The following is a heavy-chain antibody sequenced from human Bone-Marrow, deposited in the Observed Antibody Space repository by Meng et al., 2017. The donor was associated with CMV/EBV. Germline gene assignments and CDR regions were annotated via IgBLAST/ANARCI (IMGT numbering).Heavy chain of an antibody. CDR2: ISYDGSNK. CDR1: GFTFSSYA. J-gene: IGHJ6*02. Sequence: GESLKISCAASGFTFSSYAMHWVRQAPGKRLEWVAVISYDGSNKYYADSVKGRFTISRDNSKNTLYLQMNSLRAEDTAVYYCARETYCSSTSCYIRSPYTIYYYGMDVWGRGTTVTVSS. V-gene: IGHV3-30-3*01. D-gene: IGHD2-2*02. CDR3: ARETYCSSTSCYIRSPYTIYYYGMDV.